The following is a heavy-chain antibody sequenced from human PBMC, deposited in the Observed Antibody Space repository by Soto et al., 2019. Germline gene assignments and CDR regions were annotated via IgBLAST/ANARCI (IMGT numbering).Heavy chain of an antibody. CDR1: GFTFSSYG. Sequence: QVQLVESGGGVVQPGRSLRLSCAASGFTFSSYGMHWVRQAPGKGLEWVAVISYDGSNKYYADSVKGRFTISRDNSKNTLYLQMNSLRAEDTAVYYCARGDPDIVVVVAAMSWFDPRGQGTLVTVSS. CDR3: ARGDPDIVVVVAAMSWFDP. D-gene: IGHD2-15*01. CDR2: ISYDGSNK. V-gene: IGHV3-30*03. J-gene: IGHJ5*02.